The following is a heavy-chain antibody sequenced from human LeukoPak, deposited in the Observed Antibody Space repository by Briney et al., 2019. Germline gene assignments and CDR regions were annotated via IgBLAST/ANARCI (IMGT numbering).Heavy chain of an antibody. Sequence: GASVKVSCKASGYTFTSYDINWVRQATGQGLEWMGWMNPNSGNTGYAQKFQARVTMTRDMSTSTVYIELSSLRSEDTAVYYCARDLGGSGDYGDYVYWGQGTLVTVSS. CDR3: ARDLGGSGDYGDYVY. V-gene: IGHV1-8*01. D-gene: IGHD4-17*01. J-gene: IGHJ4*02. CDR2: MNPNSGNT. CDR1: GYTFTSYD.